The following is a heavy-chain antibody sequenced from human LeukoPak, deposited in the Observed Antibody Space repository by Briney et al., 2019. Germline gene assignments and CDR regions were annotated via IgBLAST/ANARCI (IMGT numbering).Heavy chain of an antibody. Sequence: SETLSLTCTVSGGSISSYYWSWIRQPPGKGLEWTGYIYYSGSTNYNPSLKSRVTISVDTSKNQFSLKLSSVTAADTAVYYCARQVFSSGWYTYYYYGMDVWGQGTTVTVSS. CDR3: ARQVFSSGWYTYYYYGMDV. J-gene: IGHJ6*02. D-gene: IGHD6-19*01. CDR2: IYYSGST. CDR1: GGSISSYY. V-gene: IGHV4-59*08.